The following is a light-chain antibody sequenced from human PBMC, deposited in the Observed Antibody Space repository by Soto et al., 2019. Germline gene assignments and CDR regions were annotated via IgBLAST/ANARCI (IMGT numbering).Light chain of an antibody. CDR3: QQCRDVPLT. CDR2: DAS. CDR1: QDVGNC. Sequence: IQMTQSPSSLSASVGDRVTITCQASQDVGNCLNWYQQKAGRAPKFLMQDASNLETGVPSRFSGSGSGKYFSFTITSLQPEDVATYYCQQCRDVPLTFGGGTKVEIK. J-gene: IGKJ4*01. V-gene: IGKV1-33*01.